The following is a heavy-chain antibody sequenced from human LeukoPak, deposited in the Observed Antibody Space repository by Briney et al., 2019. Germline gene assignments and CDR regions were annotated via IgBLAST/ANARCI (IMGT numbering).Heavy chain of an antibody. Sequence: PGGSLRLSCAASGFTFSSYWMSWVRQAPGKGLEWVANIKPDGSEKSYVDSVKGRFTISRDNAENSMYLQLNSLRAEDTAVYYCARNNYDFWSGYYGPPNWFDPWGQGTLVTVSS. D-gene: IGHD3-3*01. CDR3: ARNNYDFWSGYYGPPNWFDP. CDR2: IKPDGSEK. V-gene: IGHV3-7*01. CDR1: GFTFSSYW. J-gene: IGHJ5*02.